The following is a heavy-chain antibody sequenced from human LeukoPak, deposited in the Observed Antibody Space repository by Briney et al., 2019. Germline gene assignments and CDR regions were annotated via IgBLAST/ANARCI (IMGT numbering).Heavy chain of an antibody. Sequence: GGSLRLSCAASVFTLSIYWMHWVRQAPRKGLVGVSRINSDGSSTSYADSVKGRFTISRDNAKNTLYLQMNSLRADDTAEYYCARVTLRGEAYCGGACEYYFDYWGQGTLVTVSS. CDR3: ARVTLRGEAYCGGACEYYFDY. D-gene: IGHD2-21*02. CDR2: INSDGSST. V-gene: IGHV3-74*01. J-gene: IGHJ4*02. CDR1: VFTLSIYW.